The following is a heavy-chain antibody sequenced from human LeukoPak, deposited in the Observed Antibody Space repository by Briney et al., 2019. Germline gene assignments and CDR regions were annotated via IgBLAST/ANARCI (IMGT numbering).Heavy chain of an antibody. CDR3: AKDRVTYCGGTSCSFDC. Sequence: GGSLRLSCAASGLTFRSYGMHWVRRAPGKGREWVAFIRYEGSDEYYEDSVKGRFTISRDNSKNTLYLQLNSLRVEDTAVYYCAKDRVTYCGGTSCSFDCWGQGTLVTVSS. CDR1: GLTFRSYG. CDR2: IRYEGSDE. J-gene: IGHJ4*02. D-gene: IGHD2-2*01. V-gene: IGHV3-30*02.